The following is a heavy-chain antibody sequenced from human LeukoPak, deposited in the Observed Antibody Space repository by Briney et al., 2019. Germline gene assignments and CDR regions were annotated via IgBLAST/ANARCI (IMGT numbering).Heavy chain of an antibody. V-gene: IGHV3-48*03. CDR2: ISTSASRI. CDR3: ARELATSGFDL. Sequence: GGSLRLSCAASGFAFSSYEMNWVRQAPGKGLEWASYISTSASRIDYADSVKGRFTISRDNARNSLYLQMDSLRAEDTAVYYCARELATSGFDLWGQGSLVTVSS. CDR1: GFAFSSYE. J-gene: IGHJ5*02. D-gene: IGHD6-19*01.